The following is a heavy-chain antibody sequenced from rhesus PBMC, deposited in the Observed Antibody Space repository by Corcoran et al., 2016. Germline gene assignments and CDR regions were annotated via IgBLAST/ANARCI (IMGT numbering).Heavy chain of an antibody. CDR2: IVGSSGST. CDR1: GGSFGGYY. D-gene: IGHD4-23*01. Sequence: QVQLQESGPGIVKPSETLSLTCAVSGGSFGGYYWNWVRQPPGKGLEWIGYIVGSSGSTYYNPSLRIRVTISTDTSKSQFSLNLNSVTAADTAVYYCARTDSNRPFDYWGQGVLVTVSS. V-gene: IGHV4-165*02. CDR3: ARTDSNRPFDY. J-gene: IGHJ4*01.